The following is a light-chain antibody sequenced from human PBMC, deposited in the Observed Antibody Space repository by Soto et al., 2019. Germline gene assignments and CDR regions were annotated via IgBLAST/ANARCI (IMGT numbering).Light chain of an antibody. CDR2: DAY. V-gene: IGKV3-11*01. Sequence: FLLTLSPVTLYLSPGERATLSCRASQSFRGLLAWYQQKPGQAPRLLIYDAYNRATGIPPRFSGSGSGTDFTLTISSLEPEDSAVYYCQQRHKWPITFGQRRLPEVK. CDR1: QSFRGL. CDR3: QQRHKWPIT. J-gene: IGKJ5*01.